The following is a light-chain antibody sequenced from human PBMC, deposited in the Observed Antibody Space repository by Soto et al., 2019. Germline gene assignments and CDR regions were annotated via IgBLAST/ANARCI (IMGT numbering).Light chain of an antibody. CDR1: TNDIGRYNY. CDR3: SSYTSTTTVV. V-gene: IGLV2-14*01. Sequence: SALTKPASVSGSPGQSITISCTGSTNDIGRYNYVSWYQQHPAKAPKLLIYEVFNRPSGISNRFSGSKSDNTASLTISGLQAEDEGHYYCSSYTSTTTVVFGGGTKLSVL. CDR2: EVF. J-gene: IGLJ2*01.